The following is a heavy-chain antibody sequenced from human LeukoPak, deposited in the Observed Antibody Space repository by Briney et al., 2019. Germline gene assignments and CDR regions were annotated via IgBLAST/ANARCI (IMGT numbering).Heavy chain of an antibody. Sequence: GGSLSLSCAPSGFTFDDSAMHWVRQAPGKGLEWVSGISWNSGSIGYAESVKGRFTISRDNAKNSLYLQMNSLRAEDTALYYCAKAGGGYNYGYSDYWGQGTLVTVSS. J-gene: IGHJ4*02. D-gene: IGHD5-24*01. CDR1: GFTFDDSA. CDR2: ISWNSGSI. V-gene: IGHV3-9*01. CDR3: AKAGGGYNYGYSDY.